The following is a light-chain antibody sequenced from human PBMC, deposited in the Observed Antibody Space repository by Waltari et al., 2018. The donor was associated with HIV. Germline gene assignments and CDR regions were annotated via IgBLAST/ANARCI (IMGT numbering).Light chain of an antibody. J-gene: IGKJ1*01. V-gene: IGKV4-1*01. CDR3: QQYFSNPRT. CDR1: KSVLHSSNRNNY. CDR2: WAS. Sequence: DIVMTQSPDSLVVSLGERATITCKSSKSVLHSSNRNNYLAWYQQKPGQPTKLLIYWASSRGSGVPDRVSGSGSGTDFTLTISSLQAEDVAVYYCQQYFSNPRTFGQGTKVEIK.